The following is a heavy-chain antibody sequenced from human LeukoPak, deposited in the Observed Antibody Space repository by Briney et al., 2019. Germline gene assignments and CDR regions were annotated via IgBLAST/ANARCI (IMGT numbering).Heavy chain of an antibody. CDR2: INHSGST. CDR1: GGSFSGYY. D-gene: IGHD1-26*01. V-gene: IGHV4-34*01. Sequence: PSETLSLTCAVYGGSFSGYYWSWIRQPPGKGLEWIGEINHSGSTNYNPSLKSRVTISVDTSKNQFSLKLSSVTAADTAVYYCARDRYSGSYLYYYGMDVWGQGTTVTVSS. CDR3: ARDRYSGSYLYYYGMDV. J-gene: IGHJ6*02.